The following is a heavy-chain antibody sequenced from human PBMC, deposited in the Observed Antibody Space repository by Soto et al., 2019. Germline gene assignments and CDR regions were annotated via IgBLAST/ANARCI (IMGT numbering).Heavy chain of an antibody. CDR3: ARDVNDSSGSQGFDY. CDR2: IYHSGSA. D-gene: IGHD3-22*01. Sequence: SETLSLTCAVSGGSISTSNWWSWVRQPPGMGLEWIGEIYHSGSANHNPSLTSRITMSMDVSKNQFSLNLRSVTAADTAIYYCARDVNDSSGSQGFDYWGQGTLVTVSS. V-gene: IGHV4-4*02. CDR1: GGSISTSNW. J-gene: IGHJ4*02.